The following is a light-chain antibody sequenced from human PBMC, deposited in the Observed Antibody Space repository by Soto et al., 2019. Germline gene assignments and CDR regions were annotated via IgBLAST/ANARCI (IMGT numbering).Light chain of an antibody. V-gene: IGKV3D-15*01. CDR2: GTS. CDR1: QSVSSN. Sequence: EVVMTQSPATLSVSPGERATLSCRASQSVSSNVAWYQQKPGQAPRLLIYGTSDRATGTPDRFSGSGSGTDFTLTISRLEPEDSAVYYCQQFDDSVTFGQGTRLEIK. CDR3: QQFDDSVT. J-gene: IGKJ5*01.